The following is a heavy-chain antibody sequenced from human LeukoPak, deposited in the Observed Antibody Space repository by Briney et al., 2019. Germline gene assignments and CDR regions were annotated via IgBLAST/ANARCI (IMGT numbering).Heavy chain of an antibody. J-gene: IGHJ4*02. D-gene: IGHD2-15*01. CDR3: ASMASYCSGGRCTDY. V-gene: IGHV4-59*01. CDR1: GGSISSSY. Sequence: SETLSLTCTVSGGSISSSYWSWIRQPPGKGLEWIGYISYSGSTNYSPSLKSRVTISVDTSKNQFSLKLSSVTAADTAVYYCASMASYCSGGRCTDYWGQGTLVTVSS. CDR2: ISYSGST.